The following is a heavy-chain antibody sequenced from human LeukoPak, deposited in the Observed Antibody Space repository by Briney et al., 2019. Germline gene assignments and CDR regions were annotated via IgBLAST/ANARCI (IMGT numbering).Heavy chain of an antibody. J-gene: IGHJ4*02. CDR3: ARGLSGSYNEGY. Sequence: GASVKVSCKASGYTFTSYDINWVRQATGQGLEWMGWMNPNSGNTGYAQKFQGRVTMTRNTSISTAYMEPSSLRSEDTAVYYCARGLSGSYNEGYWGQGTLVTVSS. D-gene: IGHD1-26*01. CDR2: MNPNSGNT. CDR1: GYTFTSYD. V-gene: IGHV1-8*01.